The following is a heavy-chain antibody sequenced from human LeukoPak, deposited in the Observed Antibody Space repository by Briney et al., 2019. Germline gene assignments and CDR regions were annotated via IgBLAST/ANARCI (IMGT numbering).Heavy chain of an antibody. J-gene: IGHJ4*02. CDR2: IYYSGST. D-gene: IGHD4-11*01. Sequence: SETLSLTCTVSGGSISSSSYYWGWIRQPPGKGLEWIGSIYYSGSTYYNPSLKSRITISMDTSKNQFSLKLTSVTAADTALYYCARDDSDFAYWGQGTLVTVSS. CDR1: GGSISSSSYY. V-gene: IGHV4-39*07. CDR3: ARDDSDFAY.